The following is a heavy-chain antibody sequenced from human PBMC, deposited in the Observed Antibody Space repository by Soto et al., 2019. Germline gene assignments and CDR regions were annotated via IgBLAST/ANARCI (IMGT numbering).Heavy chain of an antibody. V-gene: IGHV3-30-3*01. CDR3: ARDRSRQLDTDWYFDL. CDR1: GFTFSSYA. J-gene: IGHJ2*01. D-gene: IGHD2-2*01. Sequence: QVQLVESGGGVVQPGRSLRLSCAASGFTFSSYAMHWVRQAPGKGLEWVAVISYDGSNKYYADSVKGRFTISRDNSKNTLYLQMNSLRAEDTAVYYCARDRSRQLDTDWYFDLWGRGTLVTVSS. CDR2: ISYDGSNK.